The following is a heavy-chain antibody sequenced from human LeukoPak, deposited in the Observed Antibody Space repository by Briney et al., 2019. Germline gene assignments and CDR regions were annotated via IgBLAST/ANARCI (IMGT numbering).Heavy chain of an antibody. CDR1: GFTFSNAW. D-gene: IGHD3-22*01. CDR3: ARRPVTPGYYRS. CDR2: TNHSGST. J-gene: IGHJ5*02. V-gene: IGHV4-4*02. Sequence: GSLRLSCAASGFTFSNAWMNWVRQAPGKGLEWIGETNHSGSTNYNPSLKSRVTISVDTSKNQFSLKLSSVTAADTAVYYCARRPVTPGYYRSWGQGTLVTVSS.